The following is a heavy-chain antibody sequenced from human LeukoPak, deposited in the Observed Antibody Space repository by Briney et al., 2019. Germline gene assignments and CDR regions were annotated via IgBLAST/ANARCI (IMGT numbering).Heavy chain of an antibody. CDR1: GFTFGDYA. CDR3: TRDHTYYYDSSGYY. Sequence: GGSLRLSCTASGFTFGDYAMSWVRQAPGKGLEWVGFIRSKAYGGTTEYAASVKGRFTISRDDSKSIAYLQMNSLKTEDTAVYYCTRDHTYYYDSSGYYWGQGTLVTVSS. CDR2: IRSKAYGGTT. V-gene: IGHV3-49*04. D-gene: IGHD3-22*01. J-gene: IGHJ4*02.